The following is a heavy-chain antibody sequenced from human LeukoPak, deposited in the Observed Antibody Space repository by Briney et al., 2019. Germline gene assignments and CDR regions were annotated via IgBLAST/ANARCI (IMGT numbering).Heavy chain of an antibody. CDR1: GFTFNIYG. D-gene: IGHD6-6*01. CDR3: ARVGSYLDPEYNYYYYYYMDV. J-gene: IGHJ6*03. Sequence: GGSLRLSCAASGFTFNIYGMNWVRQAPGKGPEWVSYIGHRSVDIHYRDSAKGRFTVSRDNARNSLYLQMNSLRAEDTAVYYCARVGSYLDPEYNYYYYYYMDVWGKGTTVTVSS. CDR2: IGHRSVDI. V-gene: IGHV3-21*05.